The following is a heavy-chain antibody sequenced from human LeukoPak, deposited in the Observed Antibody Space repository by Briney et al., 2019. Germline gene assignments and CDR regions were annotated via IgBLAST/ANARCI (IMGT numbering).Heavy chain of an antibody. CDR2: IYSGGST. CDR3: ARLSFVGYGSDY. CDR1: GFTVSSNY. Sequence: GGSLRLSCAASGFTVSSNYMSWVRQAPGKGLEWVSVIYSGGSTYYADSVKGRFTISRDNSKNTLYLQMNSLRAEDTAVYYCARLSFVGYGSDYWGQGTLVTVSS. V-gene: IGHV3-66*04. D-gene: IGHD3-16*01. J-gene: IGHJ4*02.